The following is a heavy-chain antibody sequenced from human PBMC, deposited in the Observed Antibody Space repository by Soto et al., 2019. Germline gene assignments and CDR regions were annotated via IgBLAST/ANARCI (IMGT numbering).Heavy chain of an antibody. CDR2: IGGGGDRT. Sequence: EVQLLESGGGLVQPGGSLRLSCVGSGFTFINYAMNWVRQTPGKGLEWVSGIGGGGDRTFDADSGKGRFTISRDNSKNTVKLQMNRLRADDTDVYSCARKVLGSTSRPDWWYFDLWGRGTLVTVSS. CDR1: GFTFINYA. D-gene: IGHD2-2*01. J-gene: IGHJ2*01. CDR3: ARKVLGSTSRPDWWYFDL. V-gene: IGHV3-23*01.